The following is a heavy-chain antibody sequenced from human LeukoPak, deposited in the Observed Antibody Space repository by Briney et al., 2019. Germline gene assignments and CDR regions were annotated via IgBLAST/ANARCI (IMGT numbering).Heavy chain of an antibody. J-gene: IGHJ6*02. V-gene: IGHV1-69*13. CDR1: GGTFSSYA. CDR2: IIPIFGTA. CDR3: ARDRGKIATINFYLHGIDG. Sequence: SVKVSCKASGGTFSSYAISWVRQAPGQGLEWMGGIIPIFGTANYAQKFQGRVTITADESTSTAYMELSSLRSEDTAVYYCARDRGKIATINFYLHGIDGRGQGTTVTVSS. D-gene: IGHD5-24*01.